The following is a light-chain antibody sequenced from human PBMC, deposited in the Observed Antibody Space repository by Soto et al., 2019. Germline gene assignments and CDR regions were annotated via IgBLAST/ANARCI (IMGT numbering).Light chain of an antibody. V-gene: IGKV3-20*01. Sequence: EIVLTQSPDTLSLSQGERATLSCRASQSISSSHLAWYQQKPGQAPRLLIYGASNRATGIPDRFSGSGSGTDFTLTISRREPGDFAVYYCQQYATSPRTFGQGTKVEIK. CDR2: GAS. J-gene: IGKJ1*01. CDR3: QQYATSPRT. CDR1: QSISSSH.